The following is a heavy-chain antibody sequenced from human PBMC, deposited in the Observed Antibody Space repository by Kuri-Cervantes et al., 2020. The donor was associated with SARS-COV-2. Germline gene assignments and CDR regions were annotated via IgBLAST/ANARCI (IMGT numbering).Heavy chain of an antibody. CDR3: ARDLGSLWFGELYVAGHYYYGMDV. V-gene: IGHV3-48*03. D-gene: IGHD3-10*01. CDR2: ISSSGSTI. Sequence: GESLKISCAASGFTFSSYEMNWVRQAPGKGLEWVSYISSSGSTIYYADSVKGRFTISRDNAKNSLYLQMNSLRAEDTAVYYCARDLGSLWFGELYVAGHYYYGMDVWGQGTTVTVSS. J-gene: IGHJ6*02. CDR1: GFTFSSYE.